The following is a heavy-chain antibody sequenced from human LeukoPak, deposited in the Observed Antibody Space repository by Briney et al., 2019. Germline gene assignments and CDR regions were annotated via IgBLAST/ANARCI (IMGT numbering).Heavy chain of an antibody. D-gene: IGHD3-22*01. CDR2: INHSGST. CDR1: GGSFSGYY. CDR3: ARRPPGGYYYDSSGSYYFDY. Sequence: PSETLSLTCAVYGGSFSGYYWSWIRQPPGKGLEWIGEINHSGSTNYNPSLKSRVTISVDTSKNQFSLKLSSVTAADTAVYYCARRPPGGYYYDSSGSYYFDYWGQGTLVTVSS. V-gene: IGHV4-34*01. J-gene: IGHJ4*02.